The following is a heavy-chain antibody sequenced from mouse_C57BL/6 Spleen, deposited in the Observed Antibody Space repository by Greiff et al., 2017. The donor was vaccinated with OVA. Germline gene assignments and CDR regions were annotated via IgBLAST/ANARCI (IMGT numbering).Heavy chain of an antibody. CDR1: GYTFTDYY. Sequence: VQLQQSGAELVRPGASVKLSCKASGYTFTDYYINWVKQRPGQGLEWIARIYPGSGNTYYNEKFKGKATLTAEKSSSTAYMQLSSLTSEDSAVYFCARDYYGSSYGYYFDYWGQGTTLTVSS. V-gene: IGHV1-76*01. CDR3: ARDYYGSSYGYYFDY. CDR2: IYPGSGNT. D-gene: IGHD1-1*01. J-gene: IGHJ2*01.